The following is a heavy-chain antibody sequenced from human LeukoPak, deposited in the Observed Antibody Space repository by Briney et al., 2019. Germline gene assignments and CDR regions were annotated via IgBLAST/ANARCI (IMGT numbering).Heavy chain of an antibody. V-gene: IGHV3-30*03. CDR3: ARGADYYGSGSYPTDNWFDP. CDR1: GFTFSSYG. J-gene: IGHJ5*02. D-gene: IGHD3-10*01. CDR2: ISYDGSNK. Sequence: AGGSLRLSCAASGFTFSSYGMHWVRQAPGKGLEWVAVISYDGSNKYYADSVKGRFTISRDNAKNSLYLQMNSLRAEDTAVYYCARGADYYGSGSYPTDNWFDPWGQGTLVTVSS.